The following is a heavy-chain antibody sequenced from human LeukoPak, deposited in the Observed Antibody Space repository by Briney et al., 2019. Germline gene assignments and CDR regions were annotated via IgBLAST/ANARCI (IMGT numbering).Heavy chain of an antibody. CDR1: GYTFTSYY. V-gene: IGHV1-46*01. CDR3: ARDRNRDEDFDH. Sequence: ASVKVSCKASGYTFTSYYMYWVRQAPGQGLEWMGMISPGGGAANYAQNFQGRVAMTRDTSTNTVYMELSSLRSEDTAMYYCARDRNRDEDFDHWGQGTQVTVSS. D-gene: IGHD5-24*01. J-gene: IGHJ4*02. CDR2: ISPGGGAA.